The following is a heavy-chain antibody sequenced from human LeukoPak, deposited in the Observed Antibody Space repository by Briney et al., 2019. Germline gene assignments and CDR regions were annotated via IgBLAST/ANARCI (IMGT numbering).Heavy chain of an antibody. V-gene: IGHV1-69*01. CDR1: GGTFSSYA. CDR2: IIPIFGTA. Sequence: ASVKVSCTASGGTFSSYAISWVRQAPGQGLEWMGGIIPIFGTANYAQKFQGRVTITADESTCTAYMELSSLRSEDTAVYYCARVIRFPNPHYGMDVWGQGTTVTVSS. J-gene: IGHJ6*02. CDR3: ARVIRFPNPHYGMDV. D-gene: IGHD3-3*01.